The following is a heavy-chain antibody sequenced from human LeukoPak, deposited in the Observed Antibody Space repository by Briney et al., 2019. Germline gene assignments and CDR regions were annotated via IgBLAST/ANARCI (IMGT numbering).Heavy chain of an antibody. CDR1: GGSISSSSYY. CDR2: IYYSGST. J-gene: IGHJ4*02. Sequence: SETLSLTCTVSGGSISSSSYYWGWIRQPPGKGLEWIGSIYYSGSTYYNPSLKSRVTISVDTSKNQFSLKLSSVTAADTAVYYCARVTEYQLLIDYWGQGTLVTVSS. D-gene: IGHD2-2*01. V-gene: IGHV4-39*07. CDR3: ARVTEYQLLIDY.